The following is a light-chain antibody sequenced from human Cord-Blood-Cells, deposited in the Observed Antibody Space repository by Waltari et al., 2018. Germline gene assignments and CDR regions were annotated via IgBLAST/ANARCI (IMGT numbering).Light chain of an antibody. CDR2: WAS. V-gene: IGKV4-1*01. J-gene: IGKJ3*01. Sequence: DIVMTQSPDSLAVSLGERATINCKSSQSVLYSSNNKNYLTWYQQKPGQPPKLLIYWASTRESGVPDRFGGSGSGTDFTLTISSLQAEDVAVYYCQQYYSTPQTFGPGTKVDIK. CDR3: QQYYSTPQT. CDR1: QSVLYSSNNKNY.